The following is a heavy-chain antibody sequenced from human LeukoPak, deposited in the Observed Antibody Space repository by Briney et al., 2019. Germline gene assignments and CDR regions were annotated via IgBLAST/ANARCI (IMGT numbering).Heavy chain of an antibody. D-gene: IGHD4-17*01. CDR2: ISYSGST. CDR1: GGSISSYY. V-gene: IGHV4-59*08. CDR3: ARRNYGDYDHYFDY. J-gene: IGHJ4*02. Sequence: SSETLSLTCTVSGGSISSYYWSWIRQTPGKGLEWIGYISYSGSTNYNPSLKSRVTISVDTSKNQFSLKLTSVTAADTAVYFCARRNYGDYDHYFDYWGQGTLVTVPS.